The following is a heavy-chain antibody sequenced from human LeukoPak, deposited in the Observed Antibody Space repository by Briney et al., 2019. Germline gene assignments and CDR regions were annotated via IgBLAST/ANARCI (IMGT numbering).Heavy chain of an antibody. CDR3: ASSSWPEFWFDP. CDR1: GFTFSSYS. CDR2: ISSSGSTI. Sequence: PGGSLRLSCAASGFTFSSYSMNWVRQAPGKGLEWVSSISSSGSTIYYADSVKGRFTISRDNAKNSLYLQVNSLRAEDTAVNYCASSSWPEFWFDPWGQGNLVTVSS. J-gene: IGHJ5*02. D-gene: IGHD6-13*01. V-gene: IGHV3-48*04.